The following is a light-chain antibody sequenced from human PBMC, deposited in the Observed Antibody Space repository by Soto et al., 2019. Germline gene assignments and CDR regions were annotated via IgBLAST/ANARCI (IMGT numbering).Light chain of an antibody. CDR1: QAIRND. CDR3: LQDNNYPS. V-gene: IGKV1-6*01. Sequence: AIQMTQSPSSLSASVGDRITITCRASQAIRNDLGWYQHKPGKAPKLLIYAASRLHTGVPSRFSGSGSGTVFTLTITGLQPEDFATYYCLQDNNYPSFGPGTKVDI. CDR2: AAS. J-gene: IGKJ3*01.